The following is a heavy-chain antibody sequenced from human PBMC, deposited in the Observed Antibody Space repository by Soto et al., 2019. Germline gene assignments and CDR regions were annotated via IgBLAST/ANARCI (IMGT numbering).Heavy chain of an antibody. D-gene: IGHD2-15*01. CDR1: GFTFSSYV. CDR2: INQDRREK. Sequence: PGGSLRLSCAASGFTFSSYVMSWVRQAPGKGLEWGAHINQDRREKYYVDSVKGRLTISRDNAKNSVYLKMNSLISEDTAVYYCARDYRAATVWGQGPMVTVSS. CDR3: ARDYRAATV. J-gene: IGHJ3*01. V-gene: IGHV3-7*03.